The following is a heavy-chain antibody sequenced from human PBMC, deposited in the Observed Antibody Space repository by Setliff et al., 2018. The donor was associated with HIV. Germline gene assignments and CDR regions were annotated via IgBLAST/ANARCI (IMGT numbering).Heavy chain of an antibody. CDR1: GFTFSSFG. V-gene: IGHV3-30*18. J-gene: IGHJ4*02. CDR3: AKDRGRYYYDSSGHYGGHYFDY. D-gene: IGHD3-22*01. Sequence: GGSLRLSCAASGFTFSSFGMHWVRQAPGKGLEWVAIISYDGSNKFYADTVKGRFIISRDSSKKTLDLQMNSLRADDTAVYYCAKDRGRYYYDSSGHYGGHYFDYWGQGTLVTVSS. CDR2: ISYDGSNK.